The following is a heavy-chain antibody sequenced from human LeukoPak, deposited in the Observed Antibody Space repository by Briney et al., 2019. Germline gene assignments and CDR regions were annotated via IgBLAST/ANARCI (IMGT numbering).Heavy chain of an antibody. CDR3: ARAVSGSPGY. CDR2: ISSSSDTI. V-gene: IGHV3-48*02. CDR1: GFTFSSFS. Sequence: QPGGSMRLSCAASGFTFSSFSMAWVRQAPGKGLGWVSYISSSSDTIYYADSVKGRFTISRDNAKNSLYLQMNSLRDEDTAVYYCARAVSGSPGYWGQGTLVTVSS. J-gene: IGHJ4*02. D-gene: IGHD6-19*01.